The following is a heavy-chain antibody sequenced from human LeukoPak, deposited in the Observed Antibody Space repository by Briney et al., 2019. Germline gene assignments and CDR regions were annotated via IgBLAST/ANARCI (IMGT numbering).Heavy chain of an antibody. CDR1: GYTFTSYG. J-gene: IGHJ3*02. V-gene: IGHV1-18*01. CDR3: ARDRIVDTATPDAFDI. D-gene: IGHD5-18*01. Sequence: ASVKVSCKASGYTFTSYGISWVRQAPGQGLEWMGWISAYNGNTNYAQKLQGRVTMTTDTSTSTAYMGLSRLRSDDTAVYYCARDRIVDTATPDAFDIWGQGTMVTVSS. CDR2: ISAYNGNT.